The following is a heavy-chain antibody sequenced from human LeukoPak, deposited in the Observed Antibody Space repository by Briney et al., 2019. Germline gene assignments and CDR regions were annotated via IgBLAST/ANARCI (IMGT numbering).Heavy chain of an antibody. J-gene: IGHJ6*02. CDR1: GFTFSSFG. V-gene: IGHV3-20*04. CDR3: AREGYCSSTSCAYGMDV. Sequence: PGGSLRLSCAASGFTFSSFGMHWVRQVPGKGLEWVSGINWNGGSTGYVDSVKGRFTISRDNAKNSLYLQMNSLRAEDTAFYYCAREGYCSSTSCAYGMDVWGQGTTVTVSS. D-gene: IGHD2-2*01. CDR2: INWNGGST.